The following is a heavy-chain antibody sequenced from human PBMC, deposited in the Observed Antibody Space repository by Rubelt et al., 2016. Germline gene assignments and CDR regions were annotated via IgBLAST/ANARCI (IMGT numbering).Heavy chain of an antibody. V-gene: IGHV3-48*02. Sequence: GSLRLSCAASGFTFSRYSMNWVRQAPGKGLEWVSYISSDSSTVYYADYVKGRLTISRDNAKNSLSLQMDSLRDEDTAVYYCVKEFGSSSSPWFDPWGQGTLVTVSS. CDR2: ISSDSSTV. CDR1: GFTFSRYS. D-gene: IGHD6-6*01. CDR3: VKEFGSSSSPWFDP. J-gene: IGHJ5*02.